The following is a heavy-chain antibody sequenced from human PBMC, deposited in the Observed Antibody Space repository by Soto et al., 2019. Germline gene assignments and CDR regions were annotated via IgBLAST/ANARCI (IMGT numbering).Heavy chain of an antibody. CDR3: ARRGSGSYYDY. CDR1: GFTFSSYA. V-gene: IGHV3-23*01. CDR2: ISGSGGST. J-gene: IGHJ4*02. D-gene: IGHD1-26*01. Sequence: EVQLLVSGGGLVQPGGSLRLSCAASGFTFSSYAMRWVRQAPGKGLEWVSAISGSGGSTYYADSVKGRFTISRDNSKNTVYLQMNSLRGEDTAVYYCARRGSGSYYDYWGQGTLVTVSS.